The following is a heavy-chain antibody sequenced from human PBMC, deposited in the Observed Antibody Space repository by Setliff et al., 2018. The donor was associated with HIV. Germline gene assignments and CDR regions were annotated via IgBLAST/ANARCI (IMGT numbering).Heavy chain of an antibody. D-gene: IGHD6-19*01. J-gene: IGHJ4*02. CDR2: FSYIDEP. Sequence: PSETLSLTCTVSGGSITRTPYYWGWIRQPPGKGLEWIGYFSYIDEPYINYLEYFNPSLKSRLAISLDKPRNQFSLTLTSVTAADTAVYYCARRRSSGWYHYFDYWGQGTLVTVPQ. CDR1: GGSITRTPYY. CDR3: ARRRSSGWYHYFDY. V-gene: IGHV4-39*07.